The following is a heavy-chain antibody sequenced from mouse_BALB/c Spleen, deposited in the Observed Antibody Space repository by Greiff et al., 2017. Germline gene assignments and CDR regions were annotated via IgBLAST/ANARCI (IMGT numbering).Heavy chain of an antibody. J-gene: IGHJ2*01. CDR2: IYPGDGDT. CDR3: AIYDGYYERNYFDY. CDR1: GYAFSSSW. D-gene: IGHD2-3*01. V-gene: IGHV1-82*01. Sequence: QVQLQQSGPELVKPGASVKISCKASGYAFSSSWMNWVKQRPGQGLEWIGRIYPGDGDTNYNGKFKGKATLTADKSSSTAYLQLSSLTSVDSAFYFCAIYDGYYERNYFDYWGQGTTLTVSS.